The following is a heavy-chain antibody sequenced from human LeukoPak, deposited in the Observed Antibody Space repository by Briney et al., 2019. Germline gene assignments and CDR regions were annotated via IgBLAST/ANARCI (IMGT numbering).Heavy chain of an antibody. CDR2: ISGSGSST. CDR3: AKGLGYSSSVYYYYGMDG. D-gene: IGHD6-6*01. CDR1: GFTFSSYA. Sequence: PGGSLRLSCAASGFTFSSYAMSWVRQAPGKGLEWVSAISGSGSSTYYADSVKGRFTISRDNSKNTLYLQMSSLRAEDTAVYYCAKGLGYSSSVYYYYGMDGWGQGTTVTVSS. V-gene: IGHV3-23*01. J-gene: IGHJ6*02.